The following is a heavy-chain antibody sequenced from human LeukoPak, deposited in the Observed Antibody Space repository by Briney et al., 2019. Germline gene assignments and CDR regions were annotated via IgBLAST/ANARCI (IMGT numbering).Heavy chain of an antibody. CDR3: ARAKEAYDCMDV. D-gene: IGHD3-3*01. V-gene: IGHV4-30-2*01. CDR1: GGSISSGGYY. CDR2: IYHSGST. Sequence: SETLSLTCTVSGGSISSGGYYWSWIRQPPGKGLEWIGYIYHSGSTYYNPSLKSRVTISVDRSKNQFSLKLSSVTAADTAVYYCARAKEAYDCMDVWGKGTTVTVSS. J-gene: IGHJ6*03.